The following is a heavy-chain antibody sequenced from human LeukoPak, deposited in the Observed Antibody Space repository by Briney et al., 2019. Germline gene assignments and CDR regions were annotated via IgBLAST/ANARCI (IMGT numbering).Heavy chain of an antibody. D-gene: IGHD3-22*01. CDR1: GFTFSSYW. J-gene: IGHJ4*02. V-gene: IGHV3-74*01. CDR3: VRDARRRYYDIIAYDY. Sequence: GRSLRLSCAASGFTFSSYWMHWVRQAPGKGLVWVSRINSDGNNPSYADSVKGRFTIFRDNGKETLYLQMNSLRAEDTAVYYCVRDARRRYYDIIAYDYWGQGTLVTVSS. CDR2: INSDGNNP.